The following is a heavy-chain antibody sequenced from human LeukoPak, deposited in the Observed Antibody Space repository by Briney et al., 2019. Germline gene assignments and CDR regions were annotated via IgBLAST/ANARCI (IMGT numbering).Heavy chain of an antibody. CDR2: IYHSGST. V-gene: IGHV4-30-2*01. J-gene: IGHJ4*02. CDR1: GGSISSGGYY. CDR3: ARSRGYSYGTVDY. Sequence: SETLSLTCTVSGGSISSGGYYWSWIRQPPGKGLEWIGYIYHSGSTYYDPSLKSRVTISVDRSKNQFSLKLSSVTAADTAVYYCARSRGYSYGTVDYWGQGTLVTVSS. D-gene: IGHD5-18*01.